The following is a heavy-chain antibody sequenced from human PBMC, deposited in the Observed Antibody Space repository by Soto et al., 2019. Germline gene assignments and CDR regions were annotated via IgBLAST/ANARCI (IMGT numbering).Heavy chain of an antibody. D-gene: IGHD3-22*01. J-gene: IGHJ6*02. CDR3: ARGYYDSSGYYYLYYYYGMDV. V-gene: IGHV1-69*12. CDR1: GGTFSSYA. Sequence: QVQLVQSGAEVKKPGSSVKVSCKASGGTFSSYAISWVRQAPGQGLEWMGGIIPIFGTANYAQKFQGRVTITADESTSTAYMELSSLRSEDTAVYYCARGYYDSSGYYYLYYYYGMDVWGQGTTVTVSS. CDR2: IIPIFGTA.